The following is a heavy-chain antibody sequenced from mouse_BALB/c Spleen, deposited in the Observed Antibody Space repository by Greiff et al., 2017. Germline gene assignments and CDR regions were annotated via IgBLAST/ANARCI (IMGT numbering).Heavy chain of an antibody. CDR1: GFNIKDYY. V-gene: IGHV14-4*02. CDR2: IDPENGDT. CDR3: KGQLGLRGAMDY. Sequence: VQLKESGAELVRSGASVKLSCTASGFNIKDYYMHWVKQRPEQGLEWIGWIDPENGDTEYAPKFQGKATMTADTSSNTAYLQLSSLTSEDTAVYYCKGQLGLRGAMDYWGQGTSVTVSA. D-gene: IGHD3-1*01. J-gene: IGHJ4*01.